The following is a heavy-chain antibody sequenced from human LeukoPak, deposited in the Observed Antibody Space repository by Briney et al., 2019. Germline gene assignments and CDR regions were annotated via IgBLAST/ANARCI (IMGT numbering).Heavy chain of an antibody. CDR1: GYTFTSYD. D-gene: IGHD2-2*02. CDR2: MNPNSGNT. V-gene: IGHV1-8*03. J-gene: IGHJ3*01. CDR3: AMKAVPRPRLYDAFDF. Sequence: ASVKVSCKASGYTFTSYDINWVRQATGQGLEWMGWMNPNSGNTGYAQKFQGRVTITRNTSISAAYMELSSMRADDTAVYYCAMKAVPRPRLYDAFDFWGQGTVVTVSS.